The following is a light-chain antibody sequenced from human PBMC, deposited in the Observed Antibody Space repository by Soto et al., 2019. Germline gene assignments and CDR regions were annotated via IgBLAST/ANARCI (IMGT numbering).Light chain of an antibody. Sequence: EIVLTQSPATLSLSPGDRATLSCRASQSVRSDYFAWYQQKPGQAPSLLIYGASTRATGIPDRFSGSGSGTHFTLTISRLEPGDFAVYYCQHFGGTTFTFGQGTRLEIK. CDR1: QSVRSDY. CDR3: QHFGGTTFT. V-gene: IGKV3-20*01. J-gene: IGKJ5*01. CDR2: GAS.